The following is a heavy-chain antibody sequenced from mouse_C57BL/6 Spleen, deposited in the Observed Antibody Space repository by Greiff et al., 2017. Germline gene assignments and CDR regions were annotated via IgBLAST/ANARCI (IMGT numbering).Heavy chain of an antibody. V-gene: IGHV1-50*01. D-gene: IGHD1-1*01. CDR3: ARRGYYYGSGYAWFAY. Sequence: QVQLQQPGAELVKPGASVKLSCKASGYTFTSYWMQWVKQRPGQGLEWIGEIDPSDSYTNYNQKFKGKATLTVDTSSSTAYMQLSSLTSEDSAVYYCARRGYYYGSGYAWFAYWGQGALVTVSA. CDR1: GYTFTSYW. CDR2: IDPSDSYT. J-gene: IGHJ3*01.